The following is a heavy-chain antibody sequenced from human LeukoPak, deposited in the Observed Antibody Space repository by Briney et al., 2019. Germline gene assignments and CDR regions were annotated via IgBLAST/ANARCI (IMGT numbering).Heavy chain of an antibody. J-gene: IGHJ4*02. CDR2: ISGSGGST. V-gene: IGHV3-23*01. D-gene: IGHD3-9*01. Sequence: PGGSLRLSCVASGFTSSSYAMSWVRQAPGKGLDWFSAISGSGGSTYYADSVKGRFTISRDNSKNTLFLQMNSLRAEDTAVYYCAKDPYAILTGYRYYFDYWGQGTLVTVSS. CDR3: AKDPYAILTGYRYYFDY. CDR1: GFTSSSYA.